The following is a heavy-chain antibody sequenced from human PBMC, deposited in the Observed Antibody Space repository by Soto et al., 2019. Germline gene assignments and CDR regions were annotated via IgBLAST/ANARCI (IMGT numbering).Heavy chain of an antibody. CDR2: VYHTGRT. D-gene: IGHD3-3*01. CDR3: ARDFAYFDS. CDR1: GGSFKSGSYS. V-gene: IGHV4-61*01. Sequence: LSLTCTVSGGSFKSGSYSWSWIRQPPGKGLEWIGYVYHTGRTSYNPSLKSRVSISMDTSKNQFSLSLDSVTAADTAVYFCARDFAYFDSWGQGTLVTVSS. J-gene: IGHJ4*02.